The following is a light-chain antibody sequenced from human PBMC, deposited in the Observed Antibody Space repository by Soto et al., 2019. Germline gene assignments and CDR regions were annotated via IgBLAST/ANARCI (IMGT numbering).Light chain of an antibody. CDR3: QQSYSTPRT. V-gene: IGKV1-39*01. J-gene: IGKJ1*01. CDR2: AAS. CDR1: QSISSY. Sequence: IQMTQAPSSLSASVGDRVPLTCRASQSISSYLNWYQQKPGKAPKLLIYAASSLQSGVPSRFSGSGSGTDFTLTISSLQPEDFATYYCQQSYSTPRTFGQGTKVDIK.